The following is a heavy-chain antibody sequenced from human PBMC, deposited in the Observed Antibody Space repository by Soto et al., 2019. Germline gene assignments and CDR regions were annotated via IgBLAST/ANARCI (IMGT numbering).Heavy chain of an antibody. D-gene: IGHD3-10*01. CDR2: IYHSGST. J-gene: IGHJ5*02. CDR3: ARGSLWFGELQNWFDP. V-gene: IGHV4-30-2*01. Sequence: TLSLTCAVSGGSTSSGGYSWSWIRQPPGKGLEWIGYIYHSGSTYYNPSLKSRVTISVDRSKNQFSLKLSSVTAADTAVYYCARGSLWFGELQNWFDPWGQGTLVTVSS. CDR1: GGSTSSGGYS.